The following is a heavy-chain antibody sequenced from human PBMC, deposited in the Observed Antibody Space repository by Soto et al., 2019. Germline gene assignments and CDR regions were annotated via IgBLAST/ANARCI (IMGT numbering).Heavy chain of an antibody. CDR2: IYYSGST. D-gene: IGHD2-8*01. J-gene: IGHJ6*02. CDR1: GGSISRGDYY. CDR3: ARALAMLGTNGVCYPPPLSYGMDD. Sequence: SETLSLTCTVSGGSISRGDYYWSWIRQPPGKGLEWIGYIYYSGSTYYNPSLKNRVTISVDTSKNQFSLKLSSVTAADTAVYYCARALAMLGTNGVCYPPPLSYGMDDWGQGTTVTVSS. V-gene: IGHV4-30-4*01.